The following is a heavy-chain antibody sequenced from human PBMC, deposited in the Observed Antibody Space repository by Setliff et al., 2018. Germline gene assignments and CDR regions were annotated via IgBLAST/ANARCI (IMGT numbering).Heavy chain of an antibody. V-gene: IGHV1-18*01. CDR3: ARWNGSGYFYY. Sequence: GASVKVSCKASGYTFTNYGISWVRQAPGQGLEWMGWISAYNGNTYPAQKFQGRLTMTTDTSTTTAYMELSRLTFEDTAVYYCARWNGSGYFYYWGQGTWVTVSS. J-gene: IGHJ4*02. D-gene: IGHD3-3*01. CDR1: GYTFTNYG. CDR2: ISAYNGNT.